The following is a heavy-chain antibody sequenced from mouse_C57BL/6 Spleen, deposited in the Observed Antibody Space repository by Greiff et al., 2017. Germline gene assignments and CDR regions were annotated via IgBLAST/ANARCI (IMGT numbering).Heavy chain of an antibody. CDR1: GYSITSGYY. J-gene: IGHJ2*01. CDR3: ARKDLSGDYFDY. V-gene: IGHV3-6*01. D-gene: IGHD6-1*01. Sequence: LEESGPGLVKPSQSLSLTCSVTGYSITSGYYWNWIRQFPGNNLEWMGYISYEDGNNYNPSLKNRISITRDTSKNQFFLKLNSVTTEDTATYYCARKDLSGDYFDYWGQGTTLTVSS. CDR2: ISYEDGN.